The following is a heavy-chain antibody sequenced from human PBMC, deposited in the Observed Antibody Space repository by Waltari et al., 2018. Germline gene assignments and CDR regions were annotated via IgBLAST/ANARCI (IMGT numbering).Heavy chain of an antibody. D-gene: IGHD3-10*01. CDR3: ARGYGSGSHLYYYYYMDV. J-gene: IGHJ6*03. V-gene: IGHV4-39*07. Sequence: GLEWIGSVYYSGRTYYNPSLKSRVTISVDTFKNHFSLKLNSVTAADTAVYYCARGYGSGSHLYYYYYMDVWGKGTTVTISS. CDR2: VYYSGRT.